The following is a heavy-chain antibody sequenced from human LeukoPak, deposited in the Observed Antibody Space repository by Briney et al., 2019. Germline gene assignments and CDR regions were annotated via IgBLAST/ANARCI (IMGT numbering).Heavy chain of an antibody. CDR3: ARLASSGWSHCDY. Sequence: PSEPLSLTCSVSGTSVSNYIFYWSWIRQPPGKGPEWIGYIYYSGSTNYNPSLKSRVTISVDTSKNQFSLKMNSVTAADTAVYYCARLASSGWSHCDYWGQGTLVTVSS. D-gene: IGHD6-19*01. J-gene: IGHJ4*02. V-gene: IGHV4-61*01. CDR1: GTSVSNYIFY. CDR2: IYYSGST.